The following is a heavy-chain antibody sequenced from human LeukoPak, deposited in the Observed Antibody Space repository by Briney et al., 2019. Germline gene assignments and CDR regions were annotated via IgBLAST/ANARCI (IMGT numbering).Heavy chain of an antibody. J-gene: IGHJ5*02. Sequence: GGSLRLSCAASGFTFSDYYMSWIRQAPGKGLEWVSYISSSGSTIYYADSVKGRFTISRDNAKNSLYLQMNSLRAEDTAVYYCARELDSSSWAFHKNWFDPWGQGTLVTVSS. CDR3: ARELDSSSWAFHKNWFDP. CDR2: ISSSGSTI. CDR1: GFTFSDYY. D-gene: IGHD6-13*01. V-gene: IGHV3-11*04.